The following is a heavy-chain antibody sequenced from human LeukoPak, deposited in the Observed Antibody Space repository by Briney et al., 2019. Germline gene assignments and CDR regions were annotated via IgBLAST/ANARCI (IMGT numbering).Heavy chain of an antibody. Sequence: PGGSLRLSCAASGFTFSACAMHWVRQAPAKGLELVAVLSYGGTNKYYADSVKGRFTISRDNSKNTMFLQMSSLRAGDTAVYHCARDRSGYANDAFDFWGQGTMVTVSS. CDR1: GFTFSACA. CDR2: LSYGGTNK. V-gene: IGHV3-30-3*01. CDR3: ARDRSGYANDAFDF. D-gene: IGHD3-3*01. J-gene: IGHJ3*01.